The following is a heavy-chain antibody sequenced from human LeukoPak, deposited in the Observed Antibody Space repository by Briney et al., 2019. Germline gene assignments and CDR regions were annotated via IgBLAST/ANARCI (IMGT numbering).Heavy chain of an antibody. J-gene: IGHJ1*01. CDR2: INPNSGGT. CDR3: ARITSDYYYAPEYFQH. V-gene: IGHV1-2*02. Sequence: VASVKVSCKASGYTFNSYGISWVRQAPGQGLEWMGWINPNSGGTNYAQKFQGRVTMTRDTSISTAYMELSRLRSDDTAVYYCARITSDYYYAPEYFQHWGQGTLVTVSS. D-gene: IGHD3-10*01. CDR1: GYTFNSYG.